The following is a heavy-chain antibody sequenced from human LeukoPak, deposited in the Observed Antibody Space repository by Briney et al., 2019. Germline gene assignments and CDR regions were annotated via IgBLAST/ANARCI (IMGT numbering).Heavy chain of an antibody. J-gene: IGHJ4*02. Sequence: GGSLRLSCAASGFTFSSYEMNWVRQAPGKGLEWVSYISSSGSTIYYADSVKGRFTISRDNAKNSLYLQMNSLRAEDTAVYYCARVRYSYGVCFDYWGQGTLVTVSS. CDR3: ARVRYSYGVCFDY. D-gene: IGHD5-18*01. CDR2: ISSSGSTI. V-gene: IGHV3-48*03. CDR1: GFTFSSYE.